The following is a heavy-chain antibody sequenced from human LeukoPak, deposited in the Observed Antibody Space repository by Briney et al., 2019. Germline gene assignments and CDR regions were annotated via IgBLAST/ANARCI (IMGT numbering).Heavy chain of an antibody. J-gene: IGHJ6*02. CDR1: GGSISSYY. D-gene: IGHD3-22*01. CDR2: IYTSGST. V-gene: IGHV4-4*07. Sequence: PSETLSLTCTVSGGSISSYYWSWIRQPAGKGLEWIGRIYTSGSTNYNPSLKSRVTISVDTSKNQFSLKLSSVTAADTAVYYCARGDYYDSSGSGYYGMDVWGQGTTVTVSS. CDR3: ARGDYYDSSGSGYYGMDV.